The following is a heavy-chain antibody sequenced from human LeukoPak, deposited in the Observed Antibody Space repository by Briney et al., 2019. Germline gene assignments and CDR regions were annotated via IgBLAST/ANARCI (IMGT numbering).Heavy chain of an antibody. D-gene: IGHD3-10*01. Sequence: GGSLRLSCAASGFTFSSYSMNWVRQAPGKGLEWVSSISSSSSYIYYADSVKGRFNISRDNAKNSLYLQMNSLRAEDTAVYYCARYYGSGSYYTDYWGQGTLVTVSS. CDR2: ISSSSSYI. CDR1: GFTFSSYS. CDR3: ARYYGSGSYYTDY. J-gene: IGHJ4*02. V-gene: IGHV3-21*01.